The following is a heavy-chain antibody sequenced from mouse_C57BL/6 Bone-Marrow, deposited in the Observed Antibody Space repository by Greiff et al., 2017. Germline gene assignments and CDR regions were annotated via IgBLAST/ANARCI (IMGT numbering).Heavy chain of an antibody. J-gene: IGHJ1*03. CDR1: GYTFTSYW. CDR2: IHPNSGRT. V-gene: IGHV1-64*01. CDR3: ARWAYYRGYFDV. D-gene: IGHD2-12*01. Sequence: VQLQQPGAELVKPGASVKLSCKASGYTFTSYWMHWVKQRPGQGLEWIGMIHPNSGRTNYNEKFKSKATLTVDKSSSTAYMQLSSLTSEDSSGYYGARWAYYRGYFDVWGTGTTVTVSS.